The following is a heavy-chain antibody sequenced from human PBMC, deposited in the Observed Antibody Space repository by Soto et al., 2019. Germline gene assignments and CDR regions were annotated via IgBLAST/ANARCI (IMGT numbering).Heavy chain of an antibody. CDR3: ARGPRQLVRGWFDP. V-gene: IGHV3-21*01. CDR2: ISSSSSYI. J-gene: IGHJ5*02. Sequence: GGSLRLSCAASVFTFSSYSMNWVRQAPGKGLEWVSSISSSSSYIYYADSVKGRFTISRDNAKNSLYLQMNSLRAEDTAVYYCARGPRQLVRGWFDPWGQGTLVTVSS. CDR1: VFTFSSYS. D-gene: IGHD6-6*01.